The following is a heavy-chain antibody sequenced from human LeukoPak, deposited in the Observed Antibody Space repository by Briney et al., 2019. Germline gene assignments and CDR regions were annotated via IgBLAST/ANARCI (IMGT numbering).Heavy chain of an antibody. V-gene: IGHV3-23*01. CDR3: AKEGIGSTATFFDY. CDR1: GYTFNSYA. J-gene: IGHJ4*02. Sequence: GGSLRLSCAASGYTFNSYALNWVRQAPGKGLEWVSSISASGDATYYVDSVRGRFTISRDNSDYAGYLQMNSLSAEDTAIYYCAKEGIGSTATFFDYWGQGILVTVSP. D-gene: IGHD1-1*01. CDR2: ISASGDAT.